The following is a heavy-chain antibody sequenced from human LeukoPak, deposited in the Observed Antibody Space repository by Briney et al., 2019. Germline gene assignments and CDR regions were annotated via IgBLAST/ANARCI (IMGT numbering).Heavy chain of an antibody. CDR3: ARNWGAGHPINFDY. CDR2: INPNSGGT. CDR1: GYTFTGYY. V-gene: IGHV1-2*02. D-gene: IGHD3-16*01. J-gene: IGHJ4*02. Sequence: ASVKVSCKASGYTFTGYYMHWVRQAPGQGLEWMGWINPNSGGTNYAQKFQGRVTMTTDTSTNTAYMDLRRLRSDDTAVYYCARNWGAGHPINFDYWGQGTLVTVSS.